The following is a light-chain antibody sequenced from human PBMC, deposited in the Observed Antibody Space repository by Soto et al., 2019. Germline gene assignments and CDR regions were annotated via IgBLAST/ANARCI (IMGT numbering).Light chain of an antibody. Sequence: EIVMTQSPATLSVSPGERATLSCRASQSVSSNLAWYQQKPGQAPRPLIYGPSTRATGIPARFSGSGSGTEFTLTFSSLQSEDFAVYYGQQYNNWPPLTFGGGTKVEIK. CDR2: GPS. J-gene: IGKJ4*01. V-gene: IGKV3-15*01. CDR3: QQYNNWPPLT. CDR1: QSVSSN.